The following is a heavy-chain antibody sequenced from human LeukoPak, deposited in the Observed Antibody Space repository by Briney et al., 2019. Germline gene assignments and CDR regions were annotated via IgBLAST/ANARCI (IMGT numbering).Heavy chain of an antibody. CDR1: GGTFSSYA. J-gene: IGHJ4*02. D-gene: IGHD6-19*01. CDR2: IIPIFGTA. V-gene: IGHV1-69*01. CDR3: ARGGIAVAGGLGFDY. Sequence: GSSVKVSCKASGGTFSSYAMSWVRQSPGQGLEWMGGIIPIFGTANYAQKFQGRVTITADESTSTAYVELSSLRSEDTAVYYCARGGIAVAGGLGFDYWGQGTLVTVSS.